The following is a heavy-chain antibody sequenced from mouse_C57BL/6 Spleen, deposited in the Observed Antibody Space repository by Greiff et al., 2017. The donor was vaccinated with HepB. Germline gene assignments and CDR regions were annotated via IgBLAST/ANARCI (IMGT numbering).Heavy chain of an antibody. CDR1: GFTFSSYG. Sequence: EVKLMESGGDLVKPGGSLKLSCAASGFTFSSYGMSWVRQTPDKRLEWVATISSGGSYTYYPDSVKGRFTISRDNAKNTLYLQMSSLKSEDTAMYYCARQLGSYAMDYWGQGTSVTVSS. CDR2: ISSGGSYT. V-gene: IGHV5-6*01. CDR3: ARQLGSYAMDY. J-gene: IGHJ4*01. D-gene: IGHD4-1*01.